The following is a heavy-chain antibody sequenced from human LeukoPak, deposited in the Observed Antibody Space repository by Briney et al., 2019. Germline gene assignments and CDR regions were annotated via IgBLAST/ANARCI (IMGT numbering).Heavy chain of an antibody. J-gene: IGHJ4*02. CDR2: INHSGST. D-gene: IGHD3-10*01. V-gene: IGHV4-34*01. CDR1: GGSFSGYY. Sequence: SETLSLTCAVYGGSFSGYYWSWIRQPPGKGLEWIGEINHSGSTNYNPSLESRVTISVDTSKNQFSLKLSSVTAADTAVYYCARGRTMVRGVIPRVSGGYFDYWGQGTLVTVSS. CDR3: ARGRTMVRGVIPRVSGGYFDY.